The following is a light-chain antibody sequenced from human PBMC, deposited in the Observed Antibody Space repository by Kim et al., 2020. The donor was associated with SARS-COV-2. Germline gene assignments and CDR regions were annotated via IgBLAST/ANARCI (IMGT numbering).Light chain of an antibody. CDR2: GAS. CDR3: QQYGNSQYT. Sequence: LSPGERATLSCRDSQSVNSNYLAWYQQKHGQAPRLLIYGASSRAIGIPDRFSGSGSGTDFTLTISRLEPEDFAVYYCQQYGNSQYTFGQGTKLEI. CDR1: QSVNSNY. J-gene: IGKJ2*01. V-gene: IGKV3-20*01.